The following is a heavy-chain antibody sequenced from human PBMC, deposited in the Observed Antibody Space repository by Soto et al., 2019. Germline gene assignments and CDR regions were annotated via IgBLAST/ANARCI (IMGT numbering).Heavy chain of an antibody. CDR1: GFTFSSYA. CDR2: ISGSGGST. J-gene: IGHJ4*02. Sequence: HPGGSLRLSCAASGFTFSSYAMSWVRQAPGKGLEWVSAISGSGGSTYYADSVKGRFTISRDNSKNTLYLQMSSLRGEDTAVYYCVRFTHSSALPNYWGQGTLVTVSS. D-gene: IGHD3-16*01. CDR3: VRFTHSSALPNY. V-gene: IGHV3-23*01.